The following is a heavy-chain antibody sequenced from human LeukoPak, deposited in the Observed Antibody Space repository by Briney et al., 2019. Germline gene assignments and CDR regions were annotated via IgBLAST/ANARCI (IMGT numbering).Heavy chain of an antibody. V-gene: IGHV3-7*03. D-gene: IGHD3-3*01. CDR1: GFTFSSYW. CDR3: ARASNYDFWSGYYNYYFDY. Sequence: GGFLRLSCAASGFTFSSYWMSWVRQAPGKGLEWVANIKQDGSEKYYVDSVKGRFTISRDNAKNSLYLQMNSLRAEDTAVYYCARASNYDFWSGYYNYYFDYWGQGTLVTVSS. J-gene: IGHJ4*02. CDR2: IKQDGSEK.